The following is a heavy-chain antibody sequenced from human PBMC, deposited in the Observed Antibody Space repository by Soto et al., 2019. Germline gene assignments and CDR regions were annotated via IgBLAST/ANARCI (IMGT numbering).Heavy chain of an antibody. D-gene: IGHD1-20*01. J-gene: IGHJ6*02. CDR1: GFTFSSYA. CDR2: ISYDGSNK. V-gene: IGHV3-30-3*01. Sequence: QVQLVESGGGVVQPGRSLRLSCAASGFTFSSYAMHWVRQAPGKGLEWVAVISYDGSNKYYADSVKGRFTISRDNSKNTLYLQRNSVRAEDTAVYYCAREEVSARKHYGMDVWGQGTTVTVSS. CDR3: AREEVSARKHYGMDV.